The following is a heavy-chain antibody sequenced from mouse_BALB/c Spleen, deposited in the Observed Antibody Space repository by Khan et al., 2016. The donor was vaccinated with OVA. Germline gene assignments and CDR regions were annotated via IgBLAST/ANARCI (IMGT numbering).Heavy chain of an antibody. J-gene: IGHJ2*01. CDR2: IIPSNGYT. CDR3: TRSRYGTFGY. D-gene: IGHD2-10*02. CDR1: GYTFTDYN. Sequence: VRLQQSGPELVKPGASVKIPCKASGYTFTDYNMDWVKQSHGKSLEWIGDIIPSNGYTIYNQKFKGKATLTVDASSNTAYMELRSLTSEDTAVYYCTRSRYGTFGYWGQGTMLTVSA. V-gene: IGHV1-18*01.